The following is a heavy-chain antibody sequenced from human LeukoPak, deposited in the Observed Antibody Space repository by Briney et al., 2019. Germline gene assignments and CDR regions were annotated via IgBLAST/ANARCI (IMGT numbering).Heavy chain of an antibody. Sequence: GASVKVSCKASGYTFTGYYMHWVRQAPGQGLEWIGWINPSSGGTNYAQKLQGRVTMTRDTSMSTAYMELRRLRTDDTAVYYCARVQPHFDDYVWVSYHLEDVPYYFDYWGQGTLVTVSS. J-gene: IGHJ4*02. V-gene: IGHV1-2*02. CDR2: INPSSGGT. D-gene: IGHD3-16*02. CDR1: GYTFTGYY. CDR3: ARVQPHFDDYVWVSYHLEDVPYYFDY.